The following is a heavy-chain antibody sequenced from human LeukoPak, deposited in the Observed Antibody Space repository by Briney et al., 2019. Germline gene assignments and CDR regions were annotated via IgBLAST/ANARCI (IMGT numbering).Heavy chain of an antibody. CDR1: GFTFSNHY. CDR3: AREGWDLNALDI. Sequence: GGSLRLSCAASGFTFSNHYMSWLRQAPGKGLVWVSYISSRSSNKYYADSVKGRFTISRDNAKNSLCLQMDSLRVEDTAVYYCAREGWDLNALDIWGQGTMVTVSP. V-gene: IGHV3-11*04. D-gene: IGHD1-26*01. J-gene: IGHJ3*02. CDR2: ISSRSSNK.